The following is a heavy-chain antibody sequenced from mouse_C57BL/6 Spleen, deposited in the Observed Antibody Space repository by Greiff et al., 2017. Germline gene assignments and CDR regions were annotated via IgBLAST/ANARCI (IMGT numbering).Heavy chain of an antibody. V-gene: IGHV2-2*01. CDR1: AFSLTSYG. Sequence: VKLVESGPGLVHPSQSLSITSPVSAFSLTSYGVHWVRQSPGKGLVWLGVLWSGGSTDYNAAFISRLSISKDNSKSQVFIKMNSLQADDTAIYYWARSHGNYVYCDYWGQGTTLTVSS. D-gene: IGHD2-1*01. CDR2: LWSGGST. CDR3: ARSHGNYVYCDY. J-gene: IGHJ2*01.